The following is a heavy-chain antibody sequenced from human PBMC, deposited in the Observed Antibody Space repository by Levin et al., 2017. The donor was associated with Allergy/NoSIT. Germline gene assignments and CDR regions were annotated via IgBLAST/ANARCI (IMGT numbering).Heavy chain of an antibody. CDR2: IYPGDSDT. CDR3: ARRGTRDYYYYMDG. Sequence: GGSLRLSCQGSGYSFTSYWIGWVRQMPGKGLEWMGIIYPGDSDTRYSPSFQGQVTLSADKSISTAYLQWSSLKASDTAIYYCARRGTRDYYYYMDGWGKGTTVTVSS. V-gene: IGHV5-51*01. CDR1: GYSFTSYW. J-gene: IGHJ6*03. D-gene: IGHD1-1*01.